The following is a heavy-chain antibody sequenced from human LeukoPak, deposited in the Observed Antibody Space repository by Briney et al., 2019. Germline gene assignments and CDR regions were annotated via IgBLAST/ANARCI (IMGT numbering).Heavy chain of an antibody. Sequence: ASVKVSCKASGYTFTDYFIHWVRQAPGQGLEWMGWINPNIGDASYAQKFQDRVTMTRDRSINTAYMELSRLTSDGTAVYYCARMALDGGDSIGFDSWGQGTLVTVSS. CDR2: INPNIGDA. CDR1: GYTFTDYF. V-gene: IGHV1-2*02. CDR3: ARMALDGGDSIGFDS. J-gene: IGHJ5*01. D-gene: IGHD2-21*02.